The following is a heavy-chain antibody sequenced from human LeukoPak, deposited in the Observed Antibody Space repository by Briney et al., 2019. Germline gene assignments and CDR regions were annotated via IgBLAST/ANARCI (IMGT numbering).Heavy chain of an antibody. D-gene: IGHD6-6*01. Sequence: GGSLRLSCAASGFTFSSYWMHWVRQAPGKGLVWVSRINSDGSSPSYADSVKGRFTISRDNAKNTLYLQMNSLRAEDTAVYYCATISSSPSFDYWGQGTLVTVSS. CDR1: GFTFSSYW. V-gene: IGHV3-74*01. J-gene: IGHJ4*02. CDR2: INSDGSSP. CDR3: ATISSSPSFDY.